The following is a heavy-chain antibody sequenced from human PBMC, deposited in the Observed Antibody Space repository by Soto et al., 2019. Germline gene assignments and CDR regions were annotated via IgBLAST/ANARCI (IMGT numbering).Heavy chain of an antibody. CDR1: GFTFSSYA. CDR3: AKDGGYCSGGSCYSYYYYYMDV. V-gene: IGHV3-23*01. J-gene: IGHJ6*03. Sequence: EVQLLESGGGLVQPGGSLRLSCAASGFTFSSYAMSWVRQAPGKGLEWVSAISGSGGSTYYADSVKGRFTISRDNSKNTLYLQRNSLRAEDTAVYYCAKDGGYCSGGSCYSYYYYYMDVWGKGTTVTVSS. D-gene: IGHD2-15*01. CDR2: ISGSGGST.